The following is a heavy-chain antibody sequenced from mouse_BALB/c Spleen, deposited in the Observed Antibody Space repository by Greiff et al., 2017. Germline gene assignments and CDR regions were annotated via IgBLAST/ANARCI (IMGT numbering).Heavy chain of an antibody. CDR1: GFTFSSFG. CDR2: ISSGSSTI. J-gene: IGHJ1*01. D-gene: IGHD3-3*01. V-gene: IGHV5-17*02. CDR3: ARWRDGYFDV. Sequence: DVKLVESGGGLVQPGGSRKLSCAASGFTFSSFGMHWVRQAPEKGLEWVAYISSGSSTIYYADTVKGRFTISRDNPKNTLFLQMTSLRSEDTAMYYCARWRDGYFDVWGAGTTVTVSS.